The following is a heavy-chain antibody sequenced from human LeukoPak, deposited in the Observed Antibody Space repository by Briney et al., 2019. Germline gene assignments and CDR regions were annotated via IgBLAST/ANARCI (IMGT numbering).Heavy chain of an antibody. D-gene: IGHD3-3*01. J-gene: IGHJ6*03. CDR3: ARDPTFYDFWSGYYTGTYYYYYMDV. CDR1: GYTFTGYY. Sequence: ASVKVSCKASGYTFTGYYMHWVRQAPGQGLEWMGWINPNSGVTHYAQKFQGRVTMSRDTSISTAYMELSRLRSDDTAVYYCARDPTFYDFWSGYYTGTYYYYYMDVWGKGTTVTVSS. V-gene: IGHV1-2*02. CDR2: INPNSGVT.